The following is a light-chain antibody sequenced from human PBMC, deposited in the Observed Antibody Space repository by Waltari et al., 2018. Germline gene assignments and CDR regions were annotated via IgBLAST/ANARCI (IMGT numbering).Light chain of an antibody. CDR2: GTS. J-gene: IGKJ4*01. CDR1: QSVSSIS. V-gene: IGKV3-20*01. CDR3: QQYDGIVVT. Sequence: EIVLTQSPGTLSLSPGERATLSCRASQSVSSISLIWYQQKLGQAPRLLIYGTSSRATGIPDRFSGSGSGTDFTLTISRLEPEDFAVYYCQQYDGIVVTFGGGTKVEI.